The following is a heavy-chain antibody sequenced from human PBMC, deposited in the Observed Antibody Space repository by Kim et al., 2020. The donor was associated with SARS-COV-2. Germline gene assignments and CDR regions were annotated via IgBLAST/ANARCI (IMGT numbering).Heavy chain of an antibody. CDR1: GGSFSGYY. D-gene: IGHD2-8*01. Sequence: SETLSLTCAVYGGSFSGYYWSWVRQPPGKGPEWIGEINHSGSASYNPSLKSRVILSVYTSKNQFSLKLTSVTAADTAVYYCARNGAFDVWDQGALVIVSS. V-gene: IGHV4-34*01. J-gene: IGHJ3*01. CDR2: INHSGSA. CDR3: ARNGAFDV.